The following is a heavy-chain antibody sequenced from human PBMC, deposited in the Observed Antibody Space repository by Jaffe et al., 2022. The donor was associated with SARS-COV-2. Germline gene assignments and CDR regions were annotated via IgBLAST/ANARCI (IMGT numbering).Heavy chain of an antibody. J-gene: IGHJ6*02. Sequence: EAQLVESGGGLVQPGGSLRLSCAASGFTFGDYAMYWVRQAPGKGLEWVAGINWVSYSEGYADSVKGRFTISRDNSKNSLYLQMNSLRGEDTALYYCAKDKVASSSIDYYWHFGMDVWGRGTMVTVSS. CDR2: INWVSYSE. D-gene: IGHD6-6*01. CDR3: AKDKVASSSIDYYWHFGMDV. V-gene: IGHV3-9*01. CDR1: GFTFGDYA.